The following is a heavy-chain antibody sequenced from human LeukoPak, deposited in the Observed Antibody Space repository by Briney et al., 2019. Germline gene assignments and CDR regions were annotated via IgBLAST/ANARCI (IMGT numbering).Heavy chain of an antibody. CDR1: GDSVSSGTYY. D-gene: IGHD2-21*01. Sequence: SETLSLTCAASGDSVSSGTYYWGWVRQPPGKGLEWIGFISYSGSTNYNPSRKSRITISVDMTKNQFCLQGRRVTAADTAASSFARAPYVGGQGTMVTVSS. J-gene: IGHJ3*01. CDR3: ARAPYV. V-gene: IGHV4-61*01. CDR2: ISYSGST.